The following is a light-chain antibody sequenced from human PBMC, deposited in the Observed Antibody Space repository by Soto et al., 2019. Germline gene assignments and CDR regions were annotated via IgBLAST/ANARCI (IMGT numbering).Light chain of an antibody. CDR2: DAS. J-gene: IGKJ4*01. Sequence: EIVLTQSPATLSLSPGERATLSCRASQSVSSYLAWYQQKPGQAPRLLIYDASNRATGIPARFSGSGSGTDSTLTISSLEPEDLAVYYCQQRSNWPPTLTFGGGTKVEIK. CDR3: QQRSNWPPTLT. CDR1: QSVSSY. V-gene: IGKV3-11*01.